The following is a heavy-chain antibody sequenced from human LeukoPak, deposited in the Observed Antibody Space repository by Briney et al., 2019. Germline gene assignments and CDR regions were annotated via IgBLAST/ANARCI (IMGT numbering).Heavy chain of an antibody. CDR3: AKWGRSRDGYPSPPFGY. J-gene: IGHJ4*02. CDR2: IRYDESYT. D-gene: IGHD5-24*01. CDR1: RFTFSSYS. V-gene: IGHV3-30*02. Sequence: PGGSLRLSCAASRFTFSSYSMNWVRQAPGKGLEWVAFIRYDESYTYYADSVKGRFTISRDNSKNTLYLQMNSLRAEDTAVYYCAKWGRSRDGYPSPPFGYWGQGTLVTVSS.